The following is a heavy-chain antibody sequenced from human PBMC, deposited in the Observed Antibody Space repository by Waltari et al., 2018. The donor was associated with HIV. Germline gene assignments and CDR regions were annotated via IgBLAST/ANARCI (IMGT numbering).Heavy chain of an antibody. CDR3: ARPYSSGLNWFDP. CDR1: GYTFTGYY. CDR2: INPNRGGP. Sequence: QVQLVQSGAEVKKPGASVKVSCKASGYTFTGYYMHWVRQAPGQGVEWMGRINPNRGGPNYAQEFQGRVTRTRDASISTAYMELSRLRSDDTAVYYCARPYSSGLNWFDPWGQGTLVTVSS. D-gene: IGHD6-19*01. J-gene: IGHJ5*02. V-gene: IGHV1-2*06.